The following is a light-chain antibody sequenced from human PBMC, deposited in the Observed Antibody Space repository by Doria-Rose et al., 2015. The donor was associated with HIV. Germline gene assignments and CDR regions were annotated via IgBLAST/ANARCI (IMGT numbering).Light chain of an antibody. CDR2: AAS. J-gene: IGKJ1*01. CDR1: QTVSTY. Sequence: TQSPSSLSASIGDRVTITCRASQTVSTYLNWFQQEPGKAPKLLIHAASRLQSGVPSRFSGSGSGTDFTLTISGLQPGDFATYYCQQTYSSPPWTFGQGTKVE. V-gene: IGKV1-39*01. CDR3: QQTYSSPPWT.